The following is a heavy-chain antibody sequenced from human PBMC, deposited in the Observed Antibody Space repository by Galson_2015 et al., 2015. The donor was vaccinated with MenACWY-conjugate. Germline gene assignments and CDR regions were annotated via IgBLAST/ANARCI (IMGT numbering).Heavy chain of an antibody. J-gene: IGHJ4*02. V-gene: IGHV4-39*01. D-gene: IGHD5-12*01. CDR3: ARHRDSGYDVAYFDY. CDR2: IYYSGST. Sequence: SETLSLTCAVSGGSISNRNYYWGWIRQPPGKGLEWLGNIYYSGSTYYNPSLKRRVTISVDTSNNQFSLRLPSVTATDTAVYYCARHRDSGYDVAYFDYWGQGTLVTVSS. CDR1: GGSISNRNYY.